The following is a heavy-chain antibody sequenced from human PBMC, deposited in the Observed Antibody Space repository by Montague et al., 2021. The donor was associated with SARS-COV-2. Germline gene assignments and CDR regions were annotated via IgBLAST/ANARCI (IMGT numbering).Heavy chain of an antibody. V-gene: IGHV4-59*01. D-gene: IGHD6-19*01. J-gene: IGHJ3*02. CDR1: GGSISSYY. Sequence: SETLSLTCTVSGGSISSYYWSWIRQPPGKGLEWIGYIYYSGSTNYNPSLKSRFTISVDTSKNQFSLKLSSVTAADTAVYYCARGGGWMGNAFDIWGQGTMVTVSS. CDR3: ARGGGWMGNAFDI. CDR2: IYYSGST.